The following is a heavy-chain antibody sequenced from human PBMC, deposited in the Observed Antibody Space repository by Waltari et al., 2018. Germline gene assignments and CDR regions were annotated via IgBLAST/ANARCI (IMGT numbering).Heavy chain of an antibody. Sequence: QVQLVQSGAEVKKPGSSVKVSCTASGGTFSRYAIRWVRQAPGQGLEWMGGIIPIFGTANYAQKFQGRVTITADESTSTAYMELSSLRSEDTAVYYCARTPVLLWFGEFTSYFDYWGQGTLVTVSS. J-gene: IGHJ4*02. D-gene: IGHD3-10*01. CDR3: ARTPVLLWFGEFTSYFDY. CDR2: IIPIFGTA. V-gene: IGHV1-69*01. CDR1: GGTFSRYA.